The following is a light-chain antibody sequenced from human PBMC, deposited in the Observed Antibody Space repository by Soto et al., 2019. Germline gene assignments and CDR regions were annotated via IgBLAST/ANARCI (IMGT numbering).Light chain of an antibody. Sequence: VLAQSSNTLSLSPGERATLSCRGSQSVSSKYLAWYQQKPGQAPRVLIYGTSIRASGVPERFSGGGSGTDFTLTISSLEPEDCAVYCCQQYGSSPCTFCQVTNVDI. CDR3: QQYGSSPCT. CDR1: QSVSSKY. CDR2: GTS. J-gene: IGKJ4*02. V-gene: IGKV3-20*01.